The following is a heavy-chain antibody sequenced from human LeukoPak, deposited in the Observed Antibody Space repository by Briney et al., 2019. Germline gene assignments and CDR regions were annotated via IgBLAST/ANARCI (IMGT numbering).Heavy chain of an antibody. CDR3: AMGRGRYTVTTRPLDY. Sequence: GGSLRLSCAASGFTVSSNYMSWVRQAPGKGLEWVSVNSGGSTYYADSVKGRFTISRDNSKNTLYLQMNSLRAEDTAVYYCAMGRGRYTVTTRPLDYWGQGTLVTVSS. CDR1: GFTVSSNY. J-gene: IGHJ4*02. D-gene: IGHD4-17*01. V-gene: IGHV3-66*01. CDR2: NSGGST.